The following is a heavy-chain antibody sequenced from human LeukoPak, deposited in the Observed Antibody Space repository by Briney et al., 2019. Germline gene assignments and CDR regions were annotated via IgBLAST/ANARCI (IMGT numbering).Heavy chain of an antibody. CDR3: ARWPDYFDTSRYYYGMDV. J-gene: IGHJ6*02. CDR2: IYSSGIT. Sequence: GGSLRLSCAASGFKLSSYMLNWVRQAPGKGLEWVAVIYSSGITYYADSVKGRFTISRDNSKNTVFLQMSSLRAEDTAVYYCARWPDYFDTSRYYYGMDVWGQGTAVTVSS. CDR1: GFKLSSYM. D-gene: IGHD3-22*01. V-gene: IGHV3-53*01.